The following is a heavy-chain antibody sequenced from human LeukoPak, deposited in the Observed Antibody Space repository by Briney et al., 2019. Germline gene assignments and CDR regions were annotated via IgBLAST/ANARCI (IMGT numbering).Heavy chain of an antibody. CDR1: GGSISSYY. J-gene: IGHJ6*02. Sequence: SETLSLTCTVSGGSISSYYWSWIRQPPGKGLEWIGYIYYSGSTNYNPSLKSRVTISVDTSKNQFSLNLSSVTAADTAVYFCATLRYCSSNSCPYYYYGMDVWGQGTTVTVSS. D-gene: IGHD2-2*01. CDR3: ATLRYCSSNSCPYYYYGMDV. CDR2: IYYSGST. V-gene: IGHV4-59*08.